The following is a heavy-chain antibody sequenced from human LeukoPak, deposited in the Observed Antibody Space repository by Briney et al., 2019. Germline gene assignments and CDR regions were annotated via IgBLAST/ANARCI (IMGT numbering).Heavy chain of an antibody. Sequence: PSETLSLTCTVPGGSISSGSYYWSWIRQPAGKGLEWIGRIYTSGSTNYNPSLKSRVTISVDTSKNQFSLKLSSVTAADTAVYYCARTRGSSGRALSYYMDVWGKGTTVTISS. CDR3: ARTRGSSGRALSYYMDV. CDR1: GGSISSGSYY. J-gene: IGHJ6*03. V-gene: IGHV4-61*02. CDR2: IYTSGST. D-gene: IGHD3-10*01.